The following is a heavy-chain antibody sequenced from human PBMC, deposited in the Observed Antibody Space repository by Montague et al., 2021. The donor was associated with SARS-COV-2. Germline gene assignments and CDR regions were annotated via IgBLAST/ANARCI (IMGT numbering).Heavy chain of an antibody. CDR2: ISSSSSYI. J-gene: IGHJ4*02. CDR1: GFTFSSYS. D-gene: IGHD4-17*01. V-gene: IGHV3-21*01. Sequence: SLRLSCAASGFTFSSYSMNWVRQAPGKGLEWVSSISSSSSYIYYADSVKGRFTISRDNAKNSLYLQMNSLRAEDTAVYYCARDLTTVTTNYFDYWGQGTLVTVPS. CDR3: ARDLTTVTTNYFDY.